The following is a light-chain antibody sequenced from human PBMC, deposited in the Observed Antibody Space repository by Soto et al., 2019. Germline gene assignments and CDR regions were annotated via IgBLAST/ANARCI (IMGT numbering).Light chain of an antibody. V-gene: IGKV3-20*01. CDR3: QQYGTSPRT. J-gene: IGKJ1*01. CDR2: GAS. Sequence: EFVLTQSPGTLSLSPGKRATLSCRASQSVSSNYLAWYQQKPGQAPRLLMYGASSRATGIPDRFSGSGSGTDFTLTISRLEPEDFAVYYCQQYGTSPRTFGQGTKVDI. CDR1: QSVSSNY.